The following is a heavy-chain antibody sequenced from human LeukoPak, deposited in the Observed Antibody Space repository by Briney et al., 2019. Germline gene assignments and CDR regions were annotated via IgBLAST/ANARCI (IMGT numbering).Heavy chain of an antibody. Sequence: GSLRLSCAASGFTFSSYSMNWVRQAPGKGLEWVSYISSSSSTIYYADSVKGRFTISRDNAKNSLYLQMNSLRAEDTAVYYCARAGYCSSTSCYTPFDYWGQGTLVTVSS. CDR2: ISSSSSTI. CDR3: ARAGYCSSTSCYTPFDY. V-gene: IGHV3-48*01. CDR1: GFTFSSYS. D-gene: IGHD2-2*02. J-gene: IGHJ4*02.